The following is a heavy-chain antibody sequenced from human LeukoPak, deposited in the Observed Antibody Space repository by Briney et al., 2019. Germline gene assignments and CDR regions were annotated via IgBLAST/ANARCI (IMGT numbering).Heavy chain of an antibody. CDR1: GFTFTSYG. CDR2: IRYDGSNK. J-gene: IGHJ4*02. D-gene: IGHD2-2*01. CDR3: ARGMNRAYARFDY. V-gene: IGHV3-30*02. Sequence: PGGSLRLSCAASGFTFTSYGMHWVRQAPGKGLEWVAFIRYDGSNKYYADSVKGRFTISRDNAKNSLYLQMNSLRAEDTAVYYCARGMNRAYARFDYWGQGTLVTVSS.